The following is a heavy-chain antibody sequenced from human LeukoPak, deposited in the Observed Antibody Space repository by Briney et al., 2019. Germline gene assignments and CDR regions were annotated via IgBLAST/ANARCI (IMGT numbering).Heavy chain of an antibody. Sequence: GGSLRLSCAASGFTFSSYAMSWVRQPPGKGLEWVSAISGSGGSTYYADSVKGRFTISRDNSKNTLYLQMNSLRAEDTAVYYCAKEDYGDYRKKGAFDIWGQGTMDTVSS. CDR2: ISGSGGST. D-gene: IGHD4-17*01. CDR1: GFTFSSYA. J-gene: IGHJ3*02. CDR3: AKEDYGDYRKKGAFDI. V-gene: IGHV3-23*01.